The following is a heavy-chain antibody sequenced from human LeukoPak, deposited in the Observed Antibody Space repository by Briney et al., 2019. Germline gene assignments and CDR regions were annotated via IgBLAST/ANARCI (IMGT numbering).Heavy chain of an antibody. CDR1: GFTFSTYGM. CDR2: IYHSGST. CDR3: ARVAARGEYYFDY. D-gene: IGHD6-6*01. Sequence: LGSLRLSCAASGFTFSTYGMSWVRQPPGKGLEWIGEIYHSGSTNYNPSLKSRVTISVDKSKNQFSLKLSSVTAADTAVYYCARVAARGEYYFDYWGQGTLVTVSS. J-gene: IGHJ4*02. V-gene: IGHV4-4*03.